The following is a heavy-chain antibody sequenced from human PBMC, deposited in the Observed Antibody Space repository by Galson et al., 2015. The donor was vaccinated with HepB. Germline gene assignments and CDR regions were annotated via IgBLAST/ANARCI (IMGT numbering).Heavy chain of an antibody. CDR3: ANLVRRSSGCY. CDR1: GFTVSSNY. D-gene: IGHD1-26*01. CDR2: IKEDGSEK. V-gene: IGHV3-7*03. Sequence: SLRLSCAASGFTVSSNYMSWVRQAPGKGLEWVANIKEDGSEKYYVYSVKGRFTISRDNAKTSLYLQMNSLRAEDTAVYYCANLVRRSSGCYWGQGTLVTVSS. J-gene: IGHJ4*02.